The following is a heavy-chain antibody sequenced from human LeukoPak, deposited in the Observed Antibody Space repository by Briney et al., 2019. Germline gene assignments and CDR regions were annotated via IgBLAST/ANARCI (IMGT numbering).Heavy chain of an antibody. CDR1: GYTFTGYY. CDR3: ASTNVLLWSGYYTSYYFDY. Sequence: ASVKVSCKASGYTFTGYYMHWVRQAPGQGLEWMGWIIPNSGGTNYAQKFQGRVTMTGDTSISTAYMELSRLRSDDTAVYYCASTNVLLWSGYYTSYYFDYWGQGTLVTVSS. CDR2: IIPNSGGT. D-gene: IGHD3-3*01. V-gene: IGHV1-2*02. J-gene: IGHJ4*02.